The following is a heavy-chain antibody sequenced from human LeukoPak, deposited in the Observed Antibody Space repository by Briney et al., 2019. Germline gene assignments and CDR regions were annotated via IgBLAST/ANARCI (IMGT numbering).Heavy chain of an antibody. J-gene: IGHJ6*03. D-gene: IGHD2-2*01. CDR3: ARGLMLVVPAATWRTYYYYYMDV. CDR1: GGSINSISYY. Sequence: KPSETLSLTCTLSGGSINSISYYWGWIRQPPGKGLEWIGKIYYDGSTYYNPSLKSRVTISVDTSKNQFSLKLSSVTAADTAVYYCARGLMLVVPAATWRTYYYYYMDVWGKGTTVTVSS. CDR2: IYYDGST. V-gene: IGHV4-39*07.